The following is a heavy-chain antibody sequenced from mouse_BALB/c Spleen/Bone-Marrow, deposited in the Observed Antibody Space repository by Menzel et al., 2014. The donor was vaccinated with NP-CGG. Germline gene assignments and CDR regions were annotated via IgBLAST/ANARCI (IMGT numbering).Heavy chain of an antibody. CDR2: IDPANGNT. J-gene: IGHJ1*01. D-gene: IGHD1-1*01. V-gene: IGHV14-3*02. CDR1: GFNIKDTY. CDR3: ARYDYGWYFYV. Sequence: EVRLQQSGAELVKPGASVKLSCTASGFNIKDTYMHWVKQRPEQGLEWIGRIDPANGNTKYDPKFQGKATITADTSSNAAYLQLSSRTSEDPAVYYCARYDYGWYFYVWGAGTTVTVSS.